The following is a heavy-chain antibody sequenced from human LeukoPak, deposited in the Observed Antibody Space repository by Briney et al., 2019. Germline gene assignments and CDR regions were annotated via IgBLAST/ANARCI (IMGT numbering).Heavy chain of an antibody. V-gene: IGHV3-53*01. J-gene: IGHJ4*02. CDR2: IYSGGST. CDR1: GFTVSSNY. CDR3: AREAVPPYGSGTR. Sequence: PGGSLRLSCAASGFTVSSNYMSWVRQAPGKGLEWVSVIYSGGSTYYADSVKGRFTISRDNSKNTLYLQMNSLRAEDTAVYYCAREAVPPYGSGTRWGQGTLVTVSS. D-gene: IGHD3-10*01.